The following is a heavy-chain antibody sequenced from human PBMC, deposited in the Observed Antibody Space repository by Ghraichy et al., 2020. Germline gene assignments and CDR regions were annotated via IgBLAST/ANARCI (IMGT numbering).Heavy chain of an antibody. V-gene: IGHV3-48*03. D-gene: IGHD1-26*01. Sequence: GGSLRLSCAASGFIFTTYEMNWVRQAPGRGPEWISYISRSGSITHYADSVKGRFTISRDNAKSSLYLQMSSLRVEDTAVYYCARDLGSGTYFAYWGQGTLVTVSS. CDR3: ARDLGSGTYFAY. CDR1: GFIFTTYE. CDR2: ISRSGSIT. J-gene: IGHJ4*02.